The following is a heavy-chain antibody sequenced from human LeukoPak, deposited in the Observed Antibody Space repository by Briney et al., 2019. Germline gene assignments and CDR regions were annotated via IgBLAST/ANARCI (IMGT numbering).Heavy chain of an antibody. CDR1: GGSISSYY. Sequence: PSETLSLTCTVSGGSISSYYWSWIRQPPGKGLEWIGYIYYSGSTNYNPSLKSRVTISVDTSKNQFSLKLSSVTAADTAVYYCARGDYYGSGSYYPYYFDYWGQGTLVTVSS. CDR3: ARGDYYGSGSYYPYYFDY. J-gene: IGHJ4*02. CDR2: IYYSGST. V-gene: IGHV4-59*01. D-gene: IGHD3-10*01.